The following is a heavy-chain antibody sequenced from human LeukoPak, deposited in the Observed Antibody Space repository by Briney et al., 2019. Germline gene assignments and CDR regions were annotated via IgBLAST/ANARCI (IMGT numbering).Heavy chain of an antibody. Sequence: GGSLRLSHVASGFTFSNYDMHWVRQAPGKGLEWVSAISGSGGSTYYADSVKGRFTISRDNSKNTLYLQMNSLRAEDTAVYYCARDTAMVIGGHGYWGQGTLVTVSS. CDR3: ARDTAMVIGGHGY. D-gene: IGHD5-18*01. J-gene: IGHJ4*02. CDR2: ISGSGGST. V-gene: IGHV3-23*01. CDR1: GFTFSNYD.